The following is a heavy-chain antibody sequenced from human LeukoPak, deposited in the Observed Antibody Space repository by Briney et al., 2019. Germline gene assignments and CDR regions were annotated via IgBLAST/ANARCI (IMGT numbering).Heavy chain of an antibody. CDR1: GGSVSSYY. J-gene: IGHJ4*02. V-gene: IGHV4-59*02. D-gene: IGHD6-19*01. Sequence: SETLSLTCTVSGGSVSSYYWSWIRQPPGKGLEWIGYIYYSGSTNNNPSLKSRVTISVDTSKNQFSLKLSSVTAADTAVYSCATIEGGAGTDWGQGTLVTVSS. CDR3: ATIEGGAGTD. CDR2: IYYSGST.